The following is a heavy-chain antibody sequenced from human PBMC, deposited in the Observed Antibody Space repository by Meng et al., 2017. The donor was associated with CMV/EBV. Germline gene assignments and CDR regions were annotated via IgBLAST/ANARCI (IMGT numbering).Heavy chain of an antibody. V-gene: IGHV3-33*01. CDR1: GFTFSSYG. Sequence: GGSLRLSCAASGFTFSSYGMHWVRQAPGKGLEWVAVIWYDGSNKYYADSVKGRFTISRDNCKNTLYLQMNSLRAEDTAVYYCAGDLWRIIAVAEGGGDYWGQGTLVTVSS. CDR3: AGDLWRIIAVAEGGGDY. D-gene: IGHD6-19*01. J-gene: IGHJ4*02. CDR2: IWYDGSNK.